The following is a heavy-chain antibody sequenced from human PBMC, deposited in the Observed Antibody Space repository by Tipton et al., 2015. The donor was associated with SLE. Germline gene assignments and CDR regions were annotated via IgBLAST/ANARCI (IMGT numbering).Heavy chain of an antibody. V-gene: IGHV3-48*03. Sequence: GSLRLSCAASGFTFSSYEMNWVRRAPGKGLVWVSYISSSGSTIYYADSVKGRFTISRDNAKNSLYLQMNSLRAEDTAVYYCARDPLAVAGVFDYWGQGTLVTVSS. D-gene: IGHD6-19*01. CDR2: ISSSGSTI. J-gene: IGHJ4*02. CDR3: ARDPLAVAGVFDY. CDR1: GFTFSSYE.